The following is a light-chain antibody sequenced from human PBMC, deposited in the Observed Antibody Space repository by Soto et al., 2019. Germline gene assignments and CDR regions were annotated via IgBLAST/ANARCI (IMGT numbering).Light chain of an antibody. J-gene: IGKJ1*01. V-gene: IGKV3-15*01. Sequence: EIVMTQSPATLSVSPGESATLSCKASQSFSSNFAWYHQTPGQAPRLLISGASTRSTGIPARFSGSVSGTEFTLTISSLQSEDVAVYYCQQYNNRPPMAFGQGTKVEIK. CDR2: GAS. CDR1: QSFSSN. CDR3: QQYNNRPPMA.